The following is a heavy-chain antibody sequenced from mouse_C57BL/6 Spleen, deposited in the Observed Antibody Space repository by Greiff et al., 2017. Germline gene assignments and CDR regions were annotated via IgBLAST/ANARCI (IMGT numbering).Heavy chain of an antibody. CDR2: IYPGSGST. V-gene: IGHV1-55*01. CDR1: GYTFTSYW. D-gene: IGHD3-2*02. Sequence: QVQLKQPGAELVKPGASVKMSCKASGYTFTSYWITWVKQRPGQGLEWIGDIYPGSGSTNYNEKFKSKATLTVDTSSSTAYMQLSSLTSEDSAVYYCAREETAQAPAWFAYWGQGTLVTVSA. CDR3: AREETAQAPAWFAY. J-gene: IGHJ3*01.